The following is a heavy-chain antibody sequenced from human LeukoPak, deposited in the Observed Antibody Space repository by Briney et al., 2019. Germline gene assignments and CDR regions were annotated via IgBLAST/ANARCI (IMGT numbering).Heavy chain of an antibody. D-gene: IGHD3-10*01. J-gene: IGHJ4*02. V-gene: IGHV3-23*01. Sequence: GGSLRLSCAASAITLSNYGIHWVRQAPGKGLEWVSSISGSGDSTPYADSVKGRFTISRDNSKNTLYLQMNSLRAEDTAVYYCANVGSGSFYYWGQGTLVTVSS. CDR1: AITLSNYG. CDR2: ISGSGDST. CDR3: ANVGSGSFYY.